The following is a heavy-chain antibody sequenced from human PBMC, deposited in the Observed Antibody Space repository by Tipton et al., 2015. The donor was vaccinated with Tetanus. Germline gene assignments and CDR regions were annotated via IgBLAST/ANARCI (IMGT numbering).Heavy chain of an antibody. J-gene: IGHJ3*02. D-gene: IGHD3-22*01. CDR2: IYYSGST. CDR3: ARLSSSANDAHAFDI. Sequence: LRLYCTVSGGSISSFNYYWGWVRQPPGKGLEWIGSIYYSGSTYYNPSLASRVTMSVDTSKIQFSLKVSSVTAADTAVYYCARLSSSANDAHAFDIWGQGTMVTVSS. CDR1: GGSISSFNYY. V-gene: IGHV4-39*01.